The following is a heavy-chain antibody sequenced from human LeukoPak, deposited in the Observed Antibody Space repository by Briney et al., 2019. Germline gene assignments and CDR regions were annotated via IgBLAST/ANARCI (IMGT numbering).Heavy chain of an antibody. V-gene: IGHV3-23*01. CDR1: RFIFSNYA. CDR2: ISGSGAGT. D-gene: IGHD5-18*01. CDR3: ARCQGVNSDMDVIMPGKYDFDY. Sequence: PGGSLRLSCAASRFIFSNYAVTWVRQAPGKGLEWVSSISGSGAGTYYADSVKGRFTISRDNSKNTLYLQMNSLRAEDSAIYYCARCQGVNSDMDVIMPGKYDFDYWAQGTLLSVS. J-gene: IGHJ4*02.